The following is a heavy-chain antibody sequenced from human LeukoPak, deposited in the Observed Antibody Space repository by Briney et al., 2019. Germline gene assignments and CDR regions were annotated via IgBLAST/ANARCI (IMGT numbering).Heavy chain of an antibody. CDR3: ARGTYYYDSVNWFDP. D-gene: IGHD3-22*01. V-gene: IGHV5-51*01. J-gene: IGHJ5*02. Sequence: GESLKISCKGSGYSFTSYWIGWVRQMPGKGLEWIGIIYPGDSDTRYSPSFQGQVTISADKSISTAYLQWSSLKASDTAMYYCARGTYYYDSVNWFDPWGQGTLVTVSS. CDR2: IYPGDSDT. CDR1: GYSFTSYW.